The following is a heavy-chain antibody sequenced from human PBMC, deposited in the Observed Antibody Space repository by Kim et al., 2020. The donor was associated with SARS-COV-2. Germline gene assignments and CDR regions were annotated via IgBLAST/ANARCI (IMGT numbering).Heavy chain of an antibody. J-gene: IGHJ4*02. D-gene: IGHD6-13*01. CDR2: ISSSSSYI. CDR3: AREGAAGTFDY. CDR1: GFTFSSYS. V-gene: IGHV3-21*01. Sequence: GGSLRPSCAASGFTFSSYSMNWVRQAPGKGLEWVSSISSSSSYIYYADSVKGRFTISRDNAKNSLYLQMNSLRAEDTAVYYCAREGAAGTFDYWGQGTLVTVSS.